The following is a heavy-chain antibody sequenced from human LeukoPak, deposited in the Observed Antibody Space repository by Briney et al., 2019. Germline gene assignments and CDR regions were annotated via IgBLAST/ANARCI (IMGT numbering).Heavy chain of an antibody. Sequence: ASVKVSCKASGYTFTSYAMNWVRQAPGQGLEWMGWINTNTGNPTYAQGFTGRFVFSLDTSVTTAYLQISSLKAEDTAVYYCARTPRQLVAGGWFDPWGQGTLVTVSS. CDR3: ARTPRQLVAGGWFDP. V-gene: IGHV7-4-1*02. CDR1: GYTFTSYA. J-gene: IGHJ5*02. D-gene: IGHD6-6*01. CDR2: INTNTGNP.